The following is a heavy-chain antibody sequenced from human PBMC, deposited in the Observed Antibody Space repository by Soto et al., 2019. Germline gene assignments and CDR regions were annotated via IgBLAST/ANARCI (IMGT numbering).Heavy chain of an antibody. Sequence: VQLVESGGGVVQPGRSLRLSCAASGFTFSGYGMHWVRQAPGKGLEWVAVVWYDGSKEYYADSVKGRFAISRDNSVNTLYLQINSLRAEDTAVYYCARGRGGSYGGNSANFDVWGQGTMVTVSS. J-gene: IGHJ3*01. CDR2: VWYDGSKE. CDR1: GFTFSGYG. CDR3: ARGRGGSYGGNSANFDV. D-gene: IGHD4-17*01. V-gene: IGHV3-33*01.